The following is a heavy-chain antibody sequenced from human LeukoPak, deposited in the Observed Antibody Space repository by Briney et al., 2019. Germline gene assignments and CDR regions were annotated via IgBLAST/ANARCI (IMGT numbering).Heavy chain of an antibody. Sequence: GASVKVSCKVSGYTLTELSMHWVRQAPGKGLEWMGGFDPGDGETIYAQKFQGRVTMTEDTSTDTAYMELSSLRSEDTAVYYCATDSSGGYYYYGMDVWGKGTTVTVSS. J-gene: IGHJ6*04. CDR3: ATDSSGGYYYYGMDV. CDR1: GYTLTELS. CDR2: FDPGDGET. D-gene: IGHD2-15*01. V-gene: IGHV1-24*01.